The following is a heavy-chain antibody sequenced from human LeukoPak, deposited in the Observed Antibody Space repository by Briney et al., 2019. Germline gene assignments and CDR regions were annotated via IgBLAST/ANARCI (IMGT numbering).Heavy chain of an antibody. J-gene: IGHJ3*02. CDR1: GYSFTSYW. CDR2: IYPGDSDT. D-gene: IGHD3-3*01. V-gene: IGHV5-51*01. CDR3: ASQSSYYDFWSGPDI. Sequence: GESLKISCQGSGYSFTSYWIGWVRQMPGKGLEWMGIIYPGDSDTRYSPSFQGQVTISADKSISTAYLQWSSLKASDTAMYYCASQSSYYDFWSGPDIWGQGTMVTVSS.